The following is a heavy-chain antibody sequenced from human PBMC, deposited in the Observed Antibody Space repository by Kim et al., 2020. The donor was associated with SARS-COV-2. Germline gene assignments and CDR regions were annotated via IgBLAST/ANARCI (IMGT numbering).Heavy chain of an antibody. CDR2: IYYSGST. Sequence: SETLSLTCTVSGGSISSYYWSWIRQPPGKGLEWIGYIYYSGSTNYNPSLKSRVTISVDTSKNQFSLKLSSVTAADTAVYYCARDRSGYDFGDYYYYGMDVWGQGTTVTVSS. J-gene: IGHJ6*02. CDR1: GGSISSYY. D-gene: IGHD5-12*01. V-gene: IGHV4-59*01. CDR3: ARDRSGYDFGDYYYYGMDV.